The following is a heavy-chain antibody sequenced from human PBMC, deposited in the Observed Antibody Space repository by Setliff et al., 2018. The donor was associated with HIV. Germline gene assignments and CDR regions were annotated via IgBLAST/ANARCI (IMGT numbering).Heavy chain of an antibody. CDR3: ARGGTAAAGYLDN. V-gene: IGHV4-34*01. CDR1: GGSFSEYY. J-gene: IGHJ4*02. D-gene: IGHD6-13*01. Sequence: SETLSLTCAVYGGSFSEYYWSWVRRPPGKGLEWLGEISHSGTTNYNPSLKSRLTILVDTSKKQFSVKLSSVTAADTAVYYCARGGTAAAGYLDNWGQGTPVTVSS. CDR2: ISHSGTT.